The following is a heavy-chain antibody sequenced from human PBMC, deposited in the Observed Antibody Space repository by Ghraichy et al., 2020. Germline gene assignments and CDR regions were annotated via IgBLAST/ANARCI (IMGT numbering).Heavy chain of an antibody. CDR2: INHSGST. V-gene: IGHV4-34*01. D-gene: IGHD3-10*01. Sequence: SETLSLTCAVYGGSFSGYYWSWIRQPPGKGLEWIGEINHSGSTNYNPSLKSRVTISVDTSTNQFSLKLSSVTAADTAVYYCARLPFYYGSGSDYEPYWGQGTLVTVSS. J-gene: IGHJ4*02. CDR1: GGSFSGYY. CDR3: ARLPFYYGSGSDYEPY.